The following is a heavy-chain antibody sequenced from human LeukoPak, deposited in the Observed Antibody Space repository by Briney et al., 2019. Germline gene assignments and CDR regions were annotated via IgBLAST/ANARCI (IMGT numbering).Heavy chain of an antibody. D-gene: IGHD3-16*01. J-gene: IGHJ4*02. CDR1: GGTFSSYA. CDR2: IIPIFGTA. V-gene: IGHV1-69*13. Sequence: SVKVSCKASGGTFSSYAISWVRQAPGQGLEWMGGIIPIFGTANYAQKFQGRVTITADESTSTAYMELSSLRSEDTAVYYCARDRGGSAVPYYFDYWGQGTLVTVSS. CDR3: ARDRGGSAVPYYFDY.